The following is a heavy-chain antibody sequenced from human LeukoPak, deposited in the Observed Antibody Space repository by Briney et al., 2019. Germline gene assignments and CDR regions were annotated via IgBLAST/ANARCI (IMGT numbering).Heavy chain of an antibody. V-gene: IGHV3-21*01. CDR2: ISSSSTSI. CDR1: GFTFSNAW. D-gene: IGHD2-21*01. J-gene: IGHJ4*02. Sequence: GGALRLSCAASGFTFSNAWMNWVRQAPGKGLEWVSSISSSSTSIYYADSLKGRFTTSRDNAKNSVYLQMNSLTAEDTAVYYCARDHSYYFDYWGQGTLVTVSS. CDR3: ARDHSYYFDY.